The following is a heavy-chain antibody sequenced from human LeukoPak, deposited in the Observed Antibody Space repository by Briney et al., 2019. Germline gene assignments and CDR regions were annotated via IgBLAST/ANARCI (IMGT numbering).Heavy chain of an antibody. V-gene: IGHV3-21*04. Sequence: GGSLRLSCAASGFTFSSYSMNWVRQAPGKGLEWVSSISSSSSYIYYADSVKGRFTISRDNSKNTLYLQMNSLRAEDTAVYYCAKSHPRQTYCLDYWGQGTLVTVSS. CDR1: GFTFSSYS. J-gene: IGHJ4*02. CDR2: ISSSSSYI. CDR3: AKSHPRQTYCLDY. D-gene: IGHD2-8*02.